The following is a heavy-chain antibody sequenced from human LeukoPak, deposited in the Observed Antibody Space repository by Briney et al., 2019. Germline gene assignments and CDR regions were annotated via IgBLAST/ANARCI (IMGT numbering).Heavy chain of an antibody. Sequence: GGSLRLSCAASGFTFSSYGIHWVRQAPGKGLEWVAFIRYDGSNKYYTDSVKGRFTISRDNAKNSLHLQMNSLRAEDTAVYYCARDKIVGATHFDYWGQGTLVTVSS. J-gene: IGHJ4*02. D-gene: IGHD1-26*01. CDR2: IRYDGSNK. CDR1: GFTFSSYG. CDR3: ARDKIVGATHFDY. V-gene: IGHV3-30*02.